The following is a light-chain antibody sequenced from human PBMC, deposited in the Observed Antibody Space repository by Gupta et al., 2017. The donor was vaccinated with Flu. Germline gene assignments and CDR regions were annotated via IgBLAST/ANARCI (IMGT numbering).Light chain of an antibody. V-gene: IGKV3-15*01. J-gene: IGKJ5*01. CDR2: VAS. CDR1: QSVSSN. CDR3: QQDNTWPPV. Sequence: EIVMTQSPATLSVSQGERATLSCRASQSVSSNLAWYQQKPVQAPRLLTYVASTRATGIAARFSGSGSGTEFTLTISSLQSEDFAVYYCQQDNTWPPVFGQGTRLEIK.